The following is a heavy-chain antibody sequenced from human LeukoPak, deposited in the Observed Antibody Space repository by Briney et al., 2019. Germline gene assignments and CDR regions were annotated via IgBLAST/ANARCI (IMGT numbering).Heavy chain of an antibody. CDR3: AIDRRDGYNVLDY. D-gene: IGHD5-24*01. Sequence: GGSLRLSCAASGFTFSSYAMHWVRQAPGKGLEWVAVISYDGSNKYYADSVKGRFTISRDNSKNALYLQMNSLRAEDTAVYYCAIDRRDGYNVLDYWGQGTLVTVSS. CDR2: ISYDGSNK. J-gene: IGHJ4*02. V-gene: IGHV3-30-3*01. CDR1: GFTFSSYA.